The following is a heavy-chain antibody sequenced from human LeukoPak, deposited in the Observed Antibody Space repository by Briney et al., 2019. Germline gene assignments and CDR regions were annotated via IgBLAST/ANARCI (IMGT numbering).Heavy chain of an antibody. CDR3: ARHAVYAGSGWAFDF. Sequence: SETLSLTCTVSGGSISPYYWSWIRQPPGKGLEWIGYIFYTGSGSTSHNPSLKSRVTISVDTSKNQFSLNLNSVTAADTAIYYCARHAVYAGSGWAFDFWGQGTLVTVFS. V-gene: IGHV4-59*08. J-gene: IGHJ4*02. CDR1: GGSISPYY. D-gene: IGHD6-19*01. CDR2: IFYTGSGST.